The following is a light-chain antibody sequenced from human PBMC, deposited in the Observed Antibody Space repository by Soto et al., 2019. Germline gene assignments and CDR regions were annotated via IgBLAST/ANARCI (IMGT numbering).Light chain of an antibody. CDR2: LGS. V-gene: IGKV2-28*01. Sequence: DIVMTQSPLSLPVTPGEPASISCRSSQSLLHSNGYNYLDWYLQKPGQSPQLLIYLGSNRASGVPDRFGGSGSGTDFTLKISRVEAEDVGVYYCMQALQTPPLFTFGPGTKVDIK. J-gene: IGKJ3*01. CDR1: QSLLHSNGYNY. CDR3: MQALQTPPLFT.